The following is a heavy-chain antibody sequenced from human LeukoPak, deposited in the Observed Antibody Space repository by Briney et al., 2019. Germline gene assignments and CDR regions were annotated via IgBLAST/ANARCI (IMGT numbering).Heavy chain of an antibody. D-gene: IGHD1-26*01. J-gene: IGHJ5*02. Sequence: SETLSLTCTVSGGSISSGSYYWSWIRQPAGKGLEWIGRIYTSGSTNYNPSLKSRVTISVDTSKNQFSLKLSSVTAADTAVYYCARGYHSSGSCFTNWFDPWGQGTLVTVSS. CDR3: ARGYHSSGSCFTNWFDP. CDR1: GGSISSGSYY. CDR2: IYTSGST. V-gene: IGHV4-61*02.